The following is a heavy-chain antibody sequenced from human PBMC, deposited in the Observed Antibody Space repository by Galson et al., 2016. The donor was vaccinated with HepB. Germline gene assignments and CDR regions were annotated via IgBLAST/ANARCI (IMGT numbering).Heavy chain of an antibody. CDR1: GFTFSSYS. CDR2: ISTSSSYI. V-gene: IGHV3-21*01. Sequence: SLRLSCAASGFTFSSYSMNWVRQAPGMGLEWVSSISTSSSYIYVTDSVKGRFTISRDNAKNSLYLQMSSLRAEDTAVYYCARDYKQQLDAFDTRGQGTMVTVSS. D-gene: IGHD6-13*01. CDR3: ARDYKQQLDAFDT. J-gene: IGHJ3*02.